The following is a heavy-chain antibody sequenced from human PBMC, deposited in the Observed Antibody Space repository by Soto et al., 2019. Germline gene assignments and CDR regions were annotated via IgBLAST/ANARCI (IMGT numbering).Heavy chain of an antibody. J-gene: IGHJ4*02. CDR3: ARDRPRGGWVSARY. CDR1: GYTITIYS. Sequence: QVQLVQSGAEVKKPGASVKVSCKASGYTITIYSISWVRKAPGQGLEWMGWISAYNGNTNYAQKLQGRVTMTTDTSTRTAYMELRSLRSDDTAVYYCARDRPRGGWVSARYWGQGTLVTVSS. CDR2: ISAYNGNT. D-gene: IGHD6-13*01. V-gene: IGHV1-18*04.